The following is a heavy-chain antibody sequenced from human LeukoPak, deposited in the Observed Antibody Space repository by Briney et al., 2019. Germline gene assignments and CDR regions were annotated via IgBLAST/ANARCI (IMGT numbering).Heavy chain of an antibody. CDR3: ARWQVGATPYYYYYMDV. Sequence: SETLSLTCTVSGGSISSSGYYWGWIRQPPGKGLEWIGSLFYGGSTYYNPSLKSRVTISVDTSKTQFSLGLSSVTAADTAVYYCARWQVGATPYYYYYMDVWGKGTTVAVSS. CDR1: GGSISSSGYY. V-gene: IGHV4-39*01. CDR2: LFYGGST. D-gene: IGHD1-26*01. J-gene: IGHJ6*03.